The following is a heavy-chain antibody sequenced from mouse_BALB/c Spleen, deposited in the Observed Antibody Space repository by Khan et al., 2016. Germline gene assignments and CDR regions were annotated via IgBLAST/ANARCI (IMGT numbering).Heavy chain of an antibody. J-gene: IGHJ4*01. D-gene: IGHD1-2*01. CDR3: SRKGRPTGY. CDR2: LSRKANNHAT. Sequence: DVKLEESGGGQVQPGVSMKLPYAAYKFTFSDAWMNCVRQSPEKGLAFLDELSRKANNHATYYAEYVKGRFTIARDDSKSRVYMQMNSIRAEDTGIYCCSRKGRPTGYWGQGTSGTVSS. V-gene: IGHV6-6*01. CDR1: KFTFSDAW.